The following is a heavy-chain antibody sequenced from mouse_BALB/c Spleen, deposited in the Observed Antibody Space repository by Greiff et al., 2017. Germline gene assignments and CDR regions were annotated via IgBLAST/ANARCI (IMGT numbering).Heavy chain of an antibody. J-gene: IGHJ4*01. V-gene: IGHV2-9*02. D-gene: IGHD1-1*01. CDR2: IWAGGST. CDR1: GFSLTSYG. CDR3: ARAGFLYYGSNFEDYYAMDY. Sequence: QVQLQQSGPGLVAPSQSLSITCTVSGFSLTSYGVHWVRQPPGKGLEWLGVIWAGGSTNYNSALMSRLSISKDNSKSQVFLKMNSLQTDDTAMYYCARAGFLYYGSNFEDYYAMDYWGQGTSVTVSS.